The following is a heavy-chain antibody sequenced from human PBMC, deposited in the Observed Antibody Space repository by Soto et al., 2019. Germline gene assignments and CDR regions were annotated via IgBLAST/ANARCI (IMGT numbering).Heavy chain of an antibody. CDR3: AHTYYASGAYFDY. D-gene: IGHD3-16*01. CDR2: IYWDDDK. Sequence: QITLKESGPTLVKPTQTLTLTCTSSGVSLSTSSGVGVGWIRQPPGKALEWLALIYWDDDKRYSPSLQSRLTITKDTSKNQVVLTMTNMDPVDTATYYCAHTYYASGAYFDYWGQGTLVTVSS. CDR1: GVSLSTSSGVG. J-gene: IGHJ4*02. V-gene: IGHV2-5*02.